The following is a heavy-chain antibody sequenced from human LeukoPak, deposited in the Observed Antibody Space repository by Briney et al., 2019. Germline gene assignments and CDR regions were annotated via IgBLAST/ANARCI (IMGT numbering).Heavy chain of an antibody. D-gene: IGHD3-3*01. J-gene: IGHJ5*02. V-gene: IGHV4-34*01. CDR1: GGSFSGYY. Sequence: SETLSLTCAVYGGSFSGYYWSWIRQPPGKGLEWIGEINHSGSTNYNPSLKSRVTISVDTSKNQFSLKLSSVTAADTAVYYCARAGSFTIFGVVIIRKGNWFDPWGQGTLVTVSS. CDR2: INHSGST. CDR3: ARAGSFTIFGVVIIRKGNWFDP.